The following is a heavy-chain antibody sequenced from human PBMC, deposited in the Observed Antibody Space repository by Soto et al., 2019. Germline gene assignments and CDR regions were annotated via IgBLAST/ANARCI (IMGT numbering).Heavy chain of an antibody. CDR2: ISAYNGKT. V-gene: IGHV1-18*01. J-gene: IGHJ6*03. CDR3: ARNAIFGESYYYYYYMDV. D-gene: IGHD3-3*01. CDR1: GYTFTSYG. Sequence: ASVKVSCKASGYTFTSYGISWVRQAPGQGLEWMGWISAYNGKTNYAQKLQGRDTMTTDTSTSTAYMELRSLRSDDTAVYYCARNAIFGESYYYYYYMDVWGKGTTVTVSS.